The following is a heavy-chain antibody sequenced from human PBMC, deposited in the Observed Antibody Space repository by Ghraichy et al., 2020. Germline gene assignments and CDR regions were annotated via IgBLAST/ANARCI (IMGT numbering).Heavy chain of an antibody. CDR1: GYSISSGYY. CDR3: ARDLGSAYSSIKRWFDP. Sequence: SETLSLTCTVSGYSISSGYYWGWIRQPPGKGLEWIGSIYHSGITYYNPSLKSRVTISVDTSKNQFSLKLSSVTAADTAVYYCARDLGSAYSSIKRWFDPWGQGTLVTVSS. V-gene: IGHV4-38-2*02. J-gene: IGHJ5*02. D-gene: IGHD2-2*01. CDR2: IYHSGIT.